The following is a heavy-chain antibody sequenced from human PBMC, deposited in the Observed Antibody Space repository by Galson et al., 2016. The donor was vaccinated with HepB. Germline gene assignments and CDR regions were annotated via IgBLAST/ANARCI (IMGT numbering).Heavy chain of an antibody. CDR1: GFRFSSVW. Sequence: SLRLSCAASGFRFSSVWMHWVRQAPGKGLVWVSGLSFDGSARRYADSVKSRFTISRDNAKNTLYLGMTSLSAEDTAVYYCARGSWAPFESWGQGTLVTVSS. CDR3: ARGSWAPFES. D-gene: IGHD3-10*01. V-gene: IGHV3-74*01. J-gene: IGHJ5*01. CDR2: LSFDGSAR.